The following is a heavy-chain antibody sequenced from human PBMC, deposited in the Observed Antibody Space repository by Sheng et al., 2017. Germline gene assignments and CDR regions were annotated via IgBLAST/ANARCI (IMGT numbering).Heavy chain of an antibody. CDR1: GFSLSTSGMR. CDR3: ARIPDNSGLAFDI. CDR2: LIGMMI. Sequence: HVTLRESGPALVKPSQTLTLTCTFSGFSLSTSGMRVSWIRQPPGKPWSGLHALIGMMINTTAHLLKTRLTISKDTSKKQVVLIMANMDPVDTATYYCARIPDNSGLAFDIWGQGTMVTVSS. D-gene: IGHD1-1*01. V-gene: IGHV2-70*15. J-gene: IGHJ3*02.